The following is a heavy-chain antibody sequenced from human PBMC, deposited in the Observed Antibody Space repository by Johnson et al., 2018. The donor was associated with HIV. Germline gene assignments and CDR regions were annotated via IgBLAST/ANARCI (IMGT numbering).Heavy chain of an antibody. Sequence: VQLVESGGGLVQPGGSLRLSCAASGFTFSSYAMHWVRQAPGKGLEWVAVISYDGSNKYYADSVKGRFTISRDNSKNTLYLQMNSLTIEDTAVFYCAKTRMGGILDAFDLWGQGTMVIVS. CDR3: AKTRMGGILDAFDL. V-gene: IGHV3-30-3*02. CDR1: GFTFSSYA. CDR2: ISYDGSNK. J-gene: IGHJ3*01. D-gene: IGHD3-10*01.